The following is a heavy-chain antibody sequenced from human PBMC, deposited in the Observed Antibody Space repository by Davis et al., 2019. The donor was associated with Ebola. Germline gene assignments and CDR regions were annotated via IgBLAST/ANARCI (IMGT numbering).Heavy chain of an antibody. CDR2: IKQDGSDT. Sequence: GESLKISCAASGFIFSDYWMSWVRQAPGRGLEWVAKIKQDGSDTYYLASVKGRFTISRDNAKNSLYLHISSLRAEDTAVYYCAKDSGWQMSPWGQGTLVTVSS. V-gene: IGHV3-7*01. CDR1: GFIFSDYW. CDR3: AKDSGWQMSP. J-gene: IGHJ5*02. D-gene: IGHD6-25*01.